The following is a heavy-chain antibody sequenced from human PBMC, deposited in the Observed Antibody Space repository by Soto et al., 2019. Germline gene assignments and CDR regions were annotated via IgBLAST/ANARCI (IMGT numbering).Heavy chain of an antibody. CDR3: ATMKYIVAYVDS. CDR2: IQPGESET. CDR1: GYSFTTYW. V-gene: IGHV5-51*01. D-gene: IGHD2-15*01. Sequence: EVQLVQSGPEVKKPGESLKISCKGSGYSFTTYWIGWVRQMPGKGLEWMGIIQPGESETRYSPSFQGQVTISADKSSSTAYLQWSSLKASDSAMYYCATMKYIVAYVDSWGQGTLVTVSS. J-gene: IGHJ4*02.